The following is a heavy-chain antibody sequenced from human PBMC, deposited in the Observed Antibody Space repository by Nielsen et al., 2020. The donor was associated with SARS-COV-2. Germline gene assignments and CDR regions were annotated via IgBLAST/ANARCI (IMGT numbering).Heavy chain of an antibody. V-gene: IGHV4-34*01. CDR1: GGSFSGYY. D-gene: IGHD2-8*01. Sequence: SETLSLTCAVYGGSFSGYYWSWICQPPGKGLEWIGEINHSGSTNYNPSLKSRVTISVDTSKNQFSLKLSSVTAADTAVYYCARAIVLMVYAIRGSYYYGMDVWGQGTTVTVSS. CDR3: ARAIVLMVYAIRGSYYYGMDV. J-gene: IGHJ6*02. CDR2: INHSGST.